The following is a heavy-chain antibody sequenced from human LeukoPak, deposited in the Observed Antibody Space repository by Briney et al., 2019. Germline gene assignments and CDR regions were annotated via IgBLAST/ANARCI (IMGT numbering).Heavy chain of an antibody. Sequence: PGGSLRLSCAASGFTFSSYGMHWVRQAPGKGLEWVAVIWYDGSNRYYADSVKGRFTISRDNSKNTLYLQMNSLRAEDTTVYYCAREQWLVRDYYYYYGMDVWGQGTTVTVSS. J-gene: IGHJ6*02. V-gene: IGHV3-33*01. CDR2: IWYDGSNR. D-gene: IGHD6-19*01. CDR1: GFTFSSYG. CDR3: AREQWLVRDYYYYYGMDV.